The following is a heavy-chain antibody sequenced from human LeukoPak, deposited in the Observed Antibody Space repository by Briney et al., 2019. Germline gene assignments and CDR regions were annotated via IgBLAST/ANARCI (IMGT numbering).Heavy chain of an antibody. J-gene: IGHJ4*02. D-gene: IGHD6-6*01. Sequence: PGGSLRLSCAASGFTVSSNYMSWVRQAPGKGLEWVSVIYSGGSTYYADSVKGRFTISRDNSKNTLYLQMNSLRAEDTAVYYCARDEYSSSSPYFDHWGQGTRVTVSS. CDR2: IYSGGST. CDR3: ARDEYSSSSPYFDH. CDR1: GFTVSSNY. V-gene: IGHV3-53*01.